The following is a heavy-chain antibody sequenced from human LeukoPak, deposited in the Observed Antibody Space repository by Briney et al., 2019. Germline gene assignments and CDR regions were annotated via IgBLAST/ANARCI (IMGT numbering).Heavy chain of an antibody. D-gene: IGHD3-3*01. CDR3: AREIFGARAFEY. Sequence: SETLSLTCTVSGGSISSYYWTWIRQPPGKGLEWIGYIYYSGSTNYNPSLKSRVTISVDTSKNQFSLKLSSVTAADTAVYYCAREIFGARAFEYWGQGILVTVSS. V-gene: IGHV4-59*01. CDR2: IYYSGST. J-gene: IGHJ4*02. CDR1: GGSISSYY.